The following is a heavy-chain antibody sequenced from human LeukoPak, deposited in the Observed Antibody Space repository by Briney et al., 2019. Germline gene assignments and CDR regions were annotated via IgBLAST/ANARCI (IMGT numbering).Heavy chain of an antibody. CDR3: ARGFVSGDSSGYYPVYFDY. CDR1: GYTFTSYY. Sequence: ASVKVSCKAPGYTFTSYYMHWVRQAPGQGLEWMGIINPSGGRTSYAQKFQGRVTITRDMSTSTVYMELSSLRSEDTAVYYCARGFVSGDSSGYYPVYFDYWGQGTLVTVSS. CDR2: INPSGGRT. V-gene: IGHV1-46*01. D-gene: IGHD3-22*01. J-gene: IGHJ4*02.